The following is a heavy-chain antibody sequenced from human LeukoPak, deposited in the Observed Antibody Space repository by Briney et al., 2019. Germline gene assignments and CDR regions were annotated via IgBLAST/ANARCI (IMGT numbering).Heavy chain of an antibody. V-gene: IGHV1-69*06. CDR3: VSSGIAVAGAWYYFDY. J-gene: IGHJ4*02. D-gene: IGHD6-19*01. CDR1: GGTFSSYA. CDR2: IIPIFGTA. Sequence: ASVKVSCKASGGTFSSYAMSWVRQAPGQGLEWMGGIIPIFGTANDAQKSQARVTSTADKSTRTDYMELSSLRSEDTDVYYCVSSGIAVAGAWYYFDYWGQGTLVTVSS.